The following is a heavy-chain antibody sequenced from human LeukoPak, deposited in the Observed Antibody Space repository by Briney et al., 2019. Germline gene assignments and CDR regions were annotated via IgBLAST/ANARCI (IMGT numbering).Heavy chain of an antibody. V-gene: IGHV4-59*11. CDR2: IYYSGTT. CDR1: GGSISSHY. Sequence: SETLSLTRTVSGGSISSHYWSWFRQTPGERPEWIAFIYYSGTTNYNPSLKGRVTISIDSSKNQFSLKLSSVTAADTAIYCCARGTGFYDSSGHYYWGYFDSWGQGTLVPVSS. D-gene: IGHD3-22*01. CDR3: ARGTGFYDSSGHYYWGYFDS. J-gene: IGHJ4*02.